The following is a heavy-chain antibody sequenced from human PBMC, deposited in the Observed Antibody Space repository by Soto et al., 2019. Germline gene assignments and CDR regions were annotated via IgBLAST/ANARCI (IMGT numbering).Heavy chain of an antibody. CDR1: GGTFSSFA. V-gene: IGHV1-69*12. CDR2: IVPMFAAP. J-gene: IGHJ6*01. D-gene: IGHD2-21*01. Sequence: QVLLVQSGAEVKKPGSSVMVSCKTSGGTFSSFAISWVRLAPGQGLEWMGVIVPMFAAPTYAQKFQGRVSITADESTRTAYMELSRPSSDDTAVYYCARDRVMRGNAYYYGMDVWGQGTTVTVSS. CDR3: ARDRVMRGNAYYYGMDV.